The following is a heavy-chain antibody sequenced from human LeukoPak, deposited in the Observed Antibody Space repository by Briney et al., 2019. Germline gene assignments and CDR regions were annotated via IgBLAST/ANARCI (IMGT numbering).Heavy chain of an antibody. V-gene: IGHV1-69*01. CDR3: ASSRGYSYGYNY. D-gene: IGHD5-18*01. CDR1: XGTFSXXX. J-gene: IGHJ4*02. Sequence: KVXCXXSXGTFSXXXISWVRQAPGQGLEWMGGIIPIFGTVNYAQKFQGRVTITADESTSTAYMELSSLRSEDTAVYYCASSRGYSYGYNYWGQGTLVTVSS. CDR2: IIPIFGTV.